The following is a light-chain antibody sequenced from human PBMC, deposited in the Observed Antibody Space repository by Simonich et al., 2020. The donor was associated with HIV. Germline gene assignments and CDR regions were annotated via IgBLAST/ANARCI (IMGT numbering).Light chain of an antibody. V-gene: IGLV2-14*01. CDR1: SSDVGGYHY. Sequence: QSTLTQPTSVSGSPGQSITISCTGTSSDVGGYHYVSWYQQHPGKAPKLIIYDVTQRPSGVSNRFSGSKSANTASLTISGLQAEDEADYYCSSYTSSSTWVFGGGTKLTVL. J-gene: IGLJ3*02. CDR2: DVT. CDR3: SSYTSSSTWV.